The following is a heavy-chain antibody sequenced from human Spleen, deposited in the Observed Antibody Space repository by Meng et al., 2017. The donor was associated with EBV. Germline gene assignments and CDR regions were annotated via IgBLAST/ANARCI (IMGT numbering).Heavy chain of an antibody. V-gene: IGHV4-39*01. J-gene: IGHJ4*02. CDR2: IYYSGST. CDR3: ASLYDSGYDFDY. Sequence: QLQRQESGPGLVKPAEPLSLTCIVSGGSISSSSYYWGWIRQPPGKGLEWIGNIYYSGSTYYNPSLKSRVTISVDTSKNQFSLKLSSVTAADTAVYYCASLYDSGYDFDYWGQGTLVTVSS. CDR1: GGSISSSSYY. D-gene: IGHD5-12*01.